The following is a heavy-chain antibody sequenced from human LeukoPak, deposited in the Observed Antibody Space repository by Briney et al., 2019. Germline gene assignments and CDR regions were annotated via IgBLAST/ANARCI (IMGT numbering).Heavy chain of an antibody. Sequence: SETLSLTCTVSGGSISSGSYYWSWIRQPAGKGLEWIGRIYTSGSTNYNPSLKSRVTISVDTSKNQFSLKLSSVTAADTAVYYCARGSIAARRSHYMDVWGKGTTVTVSS. CDR1: GGSISSGSYY. CDR3: ARGSIAARRSHYMDV. J-gene: IGHJ6*03. CDR2: IYTSGST. V-gene: IGHV4-61*02. D-gene: IGHD6-6*01.